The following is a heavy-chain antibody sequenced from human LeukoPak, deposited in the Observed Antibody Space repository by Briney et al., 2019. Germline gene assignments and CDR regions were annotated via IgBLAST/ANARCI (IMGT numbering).Heavy chain of an antibody. CDR2: ISGSGGST. Sequence: PGGTLRLSCAASGFTFSSYGVSWVRQAPGKGLEWVSAISGSGGSTYYADSVKGRFTISRDNSKNTLYLQMNSLRAEDTAVYYCAKCPRLRYFDWLGMGSYADAFDIWGQGTMVTVSS. D-gene: IGHD3-9*01. CDR3: AKCPRLRYFDWLGMGSYADAFDI. V-gene: IGHV3-23*01. CDR1: GFTFSSYG. J-gene: IGHJ3*02.